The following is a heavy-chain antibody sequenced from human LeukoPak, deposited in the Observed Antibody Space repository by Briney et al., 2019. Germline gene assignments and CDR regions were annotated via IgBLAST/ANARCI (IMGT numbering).Heavy chain of an antibody. D-gene: IGHD1-26*01. CDR1: GFSVSNNY. CDR3: AKSQDGGRLFHFDY. CDR2: ISGSGGST. Sequence: GGSLRLSCAASGFSVSNNYMSWVRQAPGKGLEWVSVISGSGGSTYSADSVKGRFTISRDNSKNTLYLQMNSLRAEDTAVYFCAKSQDGGRLFHFDYWGQGTLVTVSS. J-gene: IGHJ4*02. V-gene: IGHV3-23*01.